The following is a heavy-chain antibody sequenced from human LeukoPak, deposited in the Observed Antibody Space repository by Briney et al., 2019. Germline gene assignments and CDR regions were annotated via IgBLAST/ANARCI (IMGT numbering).Heavy chain of an antibody. CDR2: IYYSGST. J-gene: IGHJ4*02. V-gene: IGHV4-39*07. Sequence: PSETLSLTCTVSGGSISSSSYYWGWIRQPPGKGLEWIGSIYYSGSTYYNPSLKSRVTISVDTSKNQFSLKLSSVTAADTAVYYCARVRRDGYNYNEGLIDYWGQGTLVTVSS. D-gene: IGHD5-24*01. CDR1: GGSISSSSYY. CDR3: ARVRRDGYNYNEGLIDY.